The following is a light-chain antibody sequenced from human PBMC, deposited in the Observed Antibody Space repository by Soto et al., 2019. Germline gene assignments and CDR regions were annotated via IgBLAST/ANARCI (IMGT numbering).Light chain of an antibody. CDR1: QSFNNY. CDR2: DAS. V-gene: IGKV3-11*01. CDR3: QHRYGFT. Sequence: EIVLTQSPATLSLSPGERATLSCRASQSFNNYLAWYQQRPGQAPRLLIHDASCRATGIPARFSGSGTGTDFTLTISSLEPEDFAVYYCQHRYGFTFGPGTKVDI. J-gene: IGKJ3*01.